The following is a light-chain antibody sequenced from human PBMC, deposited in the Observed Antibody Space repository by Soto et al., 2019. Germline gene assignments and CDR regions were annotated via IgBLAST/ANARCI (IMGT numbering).Light chain of an antibody. CDR1: QDISNY. V-gene: IGKV1-33*01. J-gene: IGKJ1*01. Sequence: DIQMTQSPSSLSASVGDRVTITCQASQDISNYLNWYQQKPGKAPKLLIYDASNLETGVPSRFSGSGSGTEFTLTISSLQPDDFATYYCQHYNVYPWTFGQGTKVDI. CDR2: DAS. CDR3: QHYNVYPWT.